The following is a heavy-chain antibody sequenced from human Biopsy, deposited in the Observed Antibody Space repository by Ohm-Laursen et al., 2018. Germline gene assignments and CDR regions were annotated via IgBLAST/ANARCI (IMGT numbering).Heavy chain of an antibody. CDR1: GGSISNNNYY. Sequence: SDTLSLTCLVSGGSISNNNYYWGWIRQPPGKGLEWIGSIFYRGSTHYKPSLKSRVNISVDTSKNQFSLKLNSVTAADTAVYYCARDYDTSGYYYVSWGQGTLVTVSS. J-gene: IGHJ5*02. CDR3: ARDYDTSGYYYVS. V-gene: IGHV4-39*01. D-gene: IGHD3-22*01. CDR2: IFYRGST.